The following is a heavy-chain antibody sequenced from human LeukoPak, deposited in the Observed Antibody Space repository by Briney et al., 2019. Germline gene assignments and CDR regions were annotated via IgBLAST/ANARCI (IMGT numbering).Heavy chain of an antibody. Sequence: SETLSLTCAVYGGSFSGYYWSWIRQPPGKGLEWIGEINHSGSTNYNPSLKSRVTISVDTSKNQFSLKLSSVTAADTAVYYCARVGDDSSGYYLLGYWGQGTLVTVSS. V-gene: IGHV4-34*01. J-gene: IGHJ4*02. CDR2: INHSGST. CDR3: ARVGDDSSGYYLLGY. D-gene: IGHD3-22*01. CDR1: GGSFSGYY.